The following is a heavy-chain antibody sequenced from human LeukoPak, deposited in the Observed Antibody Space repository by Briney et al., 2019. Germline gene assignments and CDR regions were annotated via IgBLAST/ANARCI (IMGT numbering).Heavy chain of an antibody. V-gene: IGHV4-30-2*01. CDR3: ARGKNYYDSSGYYSSHFQY. CDR2: IYHSGST. CDR1: GGSISSGGYY. Sequence: PSETLSLTCTVSGGSISSGGYYWSWIRQPPGKGLEWIGYIYHSGSTYYNPSLKSRVTISVDTSKYQFSLKLTSVTAADTAVYYCARGKNYYDSSGYYSSHFQYWGQGSLVTVSS. D-gene: IGHD3-22*01. J-gene: IGHJ1*01.